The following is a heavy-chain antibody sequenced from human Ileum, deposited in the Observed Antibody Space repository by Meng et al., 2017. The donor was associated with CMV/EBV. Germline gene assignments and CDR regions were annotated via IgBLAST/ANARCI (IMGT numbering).Heavy chain of an antibody. CDR1: GGSMSGYY. CDR3: AREVDVDGAVPQKGGYYYDY. D-gene: IGHD3-3*01. J-gene: IGHJ4*02. V-gene: IGHV4-4*07. CDR2: IYVSVST. Sequence: QVHRQGSGPGRGKPSETPSLTCSVSGGSMSGYYWGWVRQPAGKGLEWIGRIYVSVSTDYNPSLKSRATMSVDTSKKQFSLRLTSVTAADTAVYFCAREVDVDGAVPQKGGYYYDYWGQGILVTVSS.